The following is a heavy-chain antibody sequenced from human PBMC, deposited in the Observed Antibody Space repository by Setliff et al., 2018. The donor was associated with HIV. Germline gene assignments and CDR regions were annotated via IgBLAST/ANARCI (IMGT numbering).Heavy chain of an antibody. Sequence: TSETLSLTCTVSGGSISTSRYYWGWIRQPPGKGLEWIGSIHYRGNTYYHPSLKSRAAISVDTSKNQLSLKLSSVTPADTAVYYCASLDGSESPYIYYYYMDVWGEGTAVTVSS. J-gene: IGHJ6*03. CDR2: IHYRGNT. CDR3: ASLDGSESPYIYYYYMDV. D-gene: IGHD3-10*01. CDR1: GGSISTSRYY. V-gene: IGHV4-39*01.